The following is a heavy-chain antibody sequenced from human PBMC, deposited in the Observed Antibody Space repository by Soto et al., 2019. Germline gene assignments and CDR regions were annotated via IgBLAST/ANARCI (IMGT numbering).Heavy chain of an antibody. V-gene: IGHV3-21*06. D-gene: IGHD3-22*01. CDR3: AREGVHNYNEYYFDY. CDR2: ISGIRDYI. Sequence: PGGSLRLSCAASGFTFSYYALHWVRRAPGKGLEWVSSISGIRDYIRYADSVKGRFTISRDNAKTSLYLQMNSLPAEDTAVYYCAREGVHNYNEYYFDYWGQGTLVTVSS. J-gene: IGHJ4*02. CDR1: GFTFSYYA.